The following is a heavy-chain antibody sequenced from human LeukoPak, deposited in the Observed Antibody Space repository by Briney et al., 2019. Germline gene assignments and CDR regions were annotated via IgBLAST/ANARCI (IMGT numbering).Heavy chain of an antibody. CDR3: ARGDLNTLLGYCSGGSCYNGWFDP. Sequence: GASVKVSCKASGYTFTSYDINWVRQATGQGLEWMGWMNPNSGNTGYAQKFQGRVTMTRNTSISTAYMELSSLRSEDTAMYYCARGDLNTLLGYCSGGSCYNGWFDPWGQGTLVTVSS. CDR2: MNPNSGNT. D-gene: IGHD2-15*01. J-gene: IGHJ5*02. V-gene: IGHV1-8*01. CDR1: GYTFTSYD.